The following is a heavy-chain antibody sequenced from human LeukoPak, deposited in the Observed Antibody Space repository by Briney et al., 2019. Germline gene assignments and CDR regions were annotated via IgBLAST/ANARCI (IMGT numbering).Heavy chain of an antibody. Sequence: GGSLRLSCAASGFTLSSYAMSWVRQAPEKGREWVSTISGSGGGTYYAGSVKGRFTISRDDSKNTLYPQMNRLRAEDTAVYYCVKDLGRYRNNCFDYWGQGTLVTVSS. CDR2: ISGSGGGT. V-gene: IGHV3-23*01. CDR1: GFTLSSYA. J-gene: IGHJ4*02. CDR3: VKDLGRYRNNCFDY. D-gene: IGHD1-26*01.